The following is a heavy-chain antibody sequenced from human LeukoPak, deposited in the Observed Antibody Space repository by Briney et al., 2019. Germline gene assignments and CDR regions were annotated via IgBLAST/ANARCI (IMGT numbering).Heavy chain of an antibody. CDR2: IYPGDSDA. CDR3: ARRRDLYSGSYYPFDY. J-gene: IGHJ4*02. Sequence: GESLKISCKGSGYSFTSYWTGWVRQMPGKGLKWMGIIYPGDSDARYSPSFQGQVTISADKSISTAYLQWSSLKASDTAMYYCARRRDLYSGSYYPFDYWGQGTLVTVSS. CDR1: GYSFTSYW. D-gene: IGHD1-26*01. V-gene: IGHV5-51*01.